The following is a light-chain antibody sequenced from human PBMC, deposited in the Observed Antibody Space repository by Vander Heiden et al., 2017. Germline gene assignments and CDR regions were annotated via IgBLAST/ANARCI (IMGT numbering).Light chain of an antibody. J-gene: IGLJ1*01. V-gene: IGLV2-14*01. CDR1: RSDVGDHNH. Sequence: QSALTQPASVSGFPGQSITISCTGTRSDVGDHNHVSWYQQHPGKVPKFLIYEVNNRPSGVSNRFSGSKSGNTASLTISGLQAEDKADYYCSSYTSSSTLVFGTGTKVTVL. CDR2: EVN. CDR3: SSYTSSSTLV.